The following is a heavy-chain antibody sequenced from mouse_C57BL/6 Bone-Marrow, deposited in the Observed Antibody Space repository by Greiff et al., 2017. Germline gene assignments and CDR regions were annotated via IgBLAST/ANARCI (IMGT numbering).Heavy chain of an antibody. Sequence: EVKLQQSGAELVRPGASVKLSCTASGFNIKDDYMHWVKQRPEQGLEWIGWIYPENGDTEYASKFQGKATITADTSSNTAYLQLSSLTSEDTAVYYCTFITTVVADYWGQGTTLTVSS. CDR3: TFITTVVADY. D-gene: IGHD1-1*01. CDR1: GFNIKDDY. CDR2: IYPENGDT. V-gene: IGHV14-4*01. J-gene: IGHJ2*01.